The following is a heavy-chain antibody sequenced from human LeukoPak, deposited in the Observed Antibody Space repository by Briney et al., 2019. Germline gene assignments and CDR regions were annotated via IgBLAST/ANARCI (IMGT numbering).Heavy chain of an antibody. CDR2: IYHSGST. J-gene: IGHJ3*02. D-gene: IGHD3-9*01. V-gene: IGHV4-38-2*02. CDR3: VRDRNFDFDVLAGYDKRGSFDI. Sequence: SETLSLTCTVSGYSISSGYYWGWIRQPPGKGLEWIGSIYHSGSTYYNPSLKSRVTMSTDTSKNEFSLKVTSVTAADTAVYFCVRDRNFDFDVLAGYDKRGSFDIWGQGTVVTVSS. CDR1: GYSISSGYY.